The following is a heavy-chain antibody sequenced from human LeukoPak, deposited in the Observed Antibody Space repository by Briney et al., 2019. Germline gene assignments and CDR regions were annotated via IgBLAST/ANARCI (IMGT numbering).Heavy chain of an antibody. J-gene: IGHJ4*02. D-gene: IGHD3-22*01. V-gene: IGHV3-23*01. CDR2: ISGSGGST. CDR3: AKDPLIVVVITFDY. CDR1: GFTFSSYG. Sequence: GGTLRLSCAASGFTFSSYGMSWVRQAPGKGLEWVSAISGSGGSTYYADSVKGRFTISRDNSKNTLYLQMNSLRAEDTAVYYCAKDPLIVVVITFDYWGQGTLVTVSS.